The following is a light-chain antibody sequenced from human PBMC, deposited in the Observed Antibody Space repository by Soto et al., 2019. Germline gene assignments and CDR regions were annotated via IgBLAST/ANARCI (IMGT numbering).Light chain of an antibody. Sequence: VVLTQSPDTLSLYPGERATLSCRASQSVRAYLAWYQQKPGQAPRLLIYDVSNRAAGIPARFSASGSGTDFTLTISDVQPEDFALYYCHQRQSWPRTFGQGSNADVK. CDR3: HQRQSWPRT. CDR2: DVS. CDR1: QSVRAY. J-gene: IGKJ1*01. V-gene: IGKV3-11*01.